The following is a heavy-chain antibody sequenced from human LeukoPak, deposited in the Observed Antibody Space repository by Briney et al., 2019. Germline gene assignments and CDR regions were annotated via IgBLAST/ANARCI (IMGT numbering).Heavy chain of an antibody. CDR1: GGSINGFS. J-gene: IGHJ4*02. CDR2: INYIGST. CDR3: TRRSSSSWSFDY. V-gene: IGHV4-59*08. D-gene: IGHD6-13*01. Sequence: SETLSLTCTVSGGSINGFSWSWIRQSPGKGLEWIGYINYIGSTDYNPSLKSRVTISVNTSKNQFSLKLISMTAPDTAVYYCTRRSSSSWSFDYWGRGTLVTVSS.